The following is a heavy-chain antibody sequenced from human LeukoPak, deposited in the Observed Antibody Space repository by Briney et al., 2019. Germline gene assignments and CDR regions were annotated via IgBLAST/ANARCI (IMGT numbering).Heavy chain of an antibody. CDR3: ASLVRGSYFDAFDI. Sequence: EASVKVSCKASGYTYTSYGISWVRQAPGQGLEWMGWISAYNGNTNYAQKLQGRVTMTTDTSTSTAYMELRSLRSDVTAVYYCASLVRGSYFDAFDIWGQGTMVTVSS. D-gene: IGHD1-26*01. CDR2: ISAYNGNT. CDR1: GYTYTSYG. J-gene: IGHJ3*02. V-gene: IGHV1-18*01.